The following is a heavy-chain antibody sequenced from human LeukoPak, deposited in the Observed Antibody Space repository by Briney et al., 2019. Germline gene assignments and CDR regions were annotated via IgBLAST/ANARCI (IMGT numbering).Heavy chain of an antibody. V-gene: IGHV3-9*01. CDR2: ISWNSGSI. CDR3: AKDIGTD. Sequence: GGSLRLSCAASGFTFDDYAMHWVRQAPGKGLEWVSGISWNSGSIGYADSVKGRFTISRDSAKNSLYLQMNSLRAEDTALYYCAKDIGTDWGQGTLVTVSS. J-gene: IGHJ4*02. CDR1: GFTFDDYA. D-gene: IGHD2-8*02.